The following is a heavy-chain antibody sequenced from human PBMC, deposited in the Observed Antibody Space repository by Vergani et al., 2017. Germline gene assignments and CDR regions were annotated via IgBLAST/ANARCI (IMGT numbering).Heavy chain of an antibody. D-gene: IGHD3-22*01. V-gene: IGHV3-9*01. CDR3: ARDPWSYYDTQEDLDY. CDR2: ISWNSGAV. CDR1: GITFWKFG. Sequence: EVDLVESGGGLAQPGGSLRLSCEASGITFWKFGMHWVRQGPGKGLEWVSGISWNSGAVDYADSVRGRFTISRDNAKNSLFLEMNSLRFEDTAVYYCARDPWSYYDTQEDLDYWGQGTLVTVSS. J-gene: IGHJ4*02.